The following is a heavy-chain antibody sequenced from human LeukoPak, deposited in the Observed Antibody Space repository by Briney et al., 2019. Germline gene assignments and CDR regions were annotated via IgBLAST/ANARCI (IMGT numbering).Heavy chain of an antibody. CDR3: AKDYIVVVPAAMGTDGMDV. V-gene: IGHV3-23*01. CDR2: FSGSGGSP. D-gene: IGHD2-2*01. CDR1: GFTFSSYA. Sequence: PGGSLRLSCAASGFTFSSYAMSWVRQAPGKGLEWVSAFSGSGGSPYYADSVKGRVTISRDNSESALYLQMNSLGAEDTAVYYCAKDYIVVVPAAMGTDGMDVWGKGTTVTVSS. J-gene: IGHJ6*04.